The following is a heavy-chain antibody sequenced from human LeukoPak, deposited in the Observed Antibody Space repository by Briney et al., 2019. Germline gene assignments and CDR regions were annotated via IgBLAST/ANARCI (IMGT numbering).Heavy chain of an antibody. J-gene: IGHJ4*02. Sequence: SQTLSLTCTVSGGSISSGSYYWSWIRQPAGKGLEWIGHIYTSGSTNYNPSLKSRVTISVDTSKNQFSLKLSSVTAADTAVYYCARAGRFLESLLYDYWGQGTLVTVSS. V-gene: IGHV4-61*09. CDR1: GGSISSGSYY. CDR3: ARAGRFLESLLYDY. CDR2: IYTSGST. D-gene: IGHD3-3*01.